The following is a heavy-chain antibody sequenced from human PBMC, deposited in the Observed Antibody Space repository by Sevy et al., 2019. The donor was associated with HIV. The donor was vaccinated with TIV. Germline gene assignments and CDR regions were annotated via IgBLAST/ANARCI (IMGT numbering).Heavy chain of an antibody. V-gene: IGHV3-7*01. Sequence: GESLKISCAASGFTFHTYWMQWVRQAPGKGLEWVANIRQGGNEIYYADSLKGRFTISRDNAMQSLYLEMNNLKVEDSGIYYCARRYFDVWGQGTLVTVSS. CDR2: IRQGGNEI. CDR1: GFTFHTYW. J-gene: IGHJ4*02. CDR3: ARRYFDV.